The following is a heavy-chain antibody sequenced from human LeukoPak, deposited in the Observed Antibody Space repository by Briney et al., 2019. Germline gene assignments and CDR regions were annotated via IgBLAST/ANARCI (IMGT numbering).Heavy chain of an antibody. CDR3: ARGGYSGSYCNDY. J-gene: IGHJ4*02. Sequence: KPSETLSLTCTVSGGSISSGGYYWSWIRQPPGKGLEWIGYIYHSGSTYYNPSLKSRVTISVDRSKNQFSLKLSSVTAADTAVYYCARGGYSGSYCNDYWGQGTLVTVSS. CDR1: GGSISSGGYY. D-gene: IGHD1-26*01. CDR2: IYHSGST. V-gene: IGHV4-30-2*01.